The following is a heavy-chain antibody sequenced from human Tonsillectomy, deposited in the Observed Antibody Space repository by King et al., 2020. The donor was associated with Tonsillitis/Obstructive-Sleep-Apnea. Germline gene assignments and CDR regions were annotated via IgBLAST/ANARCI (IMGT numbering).Heavy chain of an antibody. D-gene: IGHD6-6*01. V-gene: IGHV4-39*01. J-gene: IGHJ6*03. Sequence: QLQESGPGLVKPSETLSLTCTVSGDSISNSLYYWGWIRQPPGKGLEWIATIYYSGTTYYNPSLTSRFTISVATSKNQFSLNLNSLTAADTAVYYCVRHSRDSSWGDYVYYIDGGGKGTMVTASS. CDR2: IYYSGTT. CDR3: VRHSRDSSWGDYVYYIDG. CDR1: GDSISNSLYY.